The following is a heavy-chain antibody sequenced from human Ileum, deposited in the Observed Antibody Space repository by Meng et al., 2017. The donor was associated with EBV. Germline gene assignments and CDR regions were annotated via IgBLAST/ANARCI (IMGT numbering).Heavy chain of an antibody. CDR3: ARDPAYPRGWFDP. CDR2: IYHSGST. J-gene: IGHJ5*02. V-gene: IGHV4-39*07. Sequence: QLQGAGAGPGLVKPSETLSLPCTVSGDSISSGEYYWNLIRQPPGKGLEWIGSIYHSGSTYYQPSLKSRVTISLDSSKNQFSLRLSSVTAADTAVYYCARDPAYPRGWFDPWGQGTLVTVSS. CDR1: GDSISSGEYY.